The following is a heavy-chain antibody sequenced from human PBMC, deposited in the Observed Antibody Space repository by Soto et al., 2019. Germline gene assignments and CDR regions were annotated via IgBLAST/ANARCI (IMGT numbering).Heavy chain of an antibody. J-gene: IGHJ5*02. Sequence: PGGSLRLSCAASGFTFSSYGMHWVRQAPGKGLEWVAVISYDGSNKYYADSVKGRFTISRDNAKNSLYLQMNSLRDEDTAVYYCARVYYYDSGALFDPWGQGTLVTVSS. D-gene: IGHD3-22*01. CDR3: ARVYYYDSGALFDP. CDR2: ISYDGSNK. CDR1: GFTFSSYG. V-gene: IGHV3-30*03.